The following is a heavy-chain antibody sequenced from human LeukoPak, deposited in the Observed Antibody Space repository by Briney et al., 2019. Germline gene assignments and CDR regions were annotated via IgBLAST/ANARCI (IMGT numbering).Heavy chain of an antibody. V-gene: IGHV3-23*01. D-gene: IGHD3-10*01. CDR1: GFTFSSYA. CDR3: AKGSRSPYYLDY. J-gene: IGHJ4*02. Sequence: GGSLRLSCAASGFTFSSYAMSWVRQAPGKGLEWVSVISGNGGSTFCADSVKGRFTIFRDNSKSTLYVQMNSLRAEDTAVYYCAKGSRSPYYLDYWGQGTLVTVSS. CDR2: ISGNGGST.